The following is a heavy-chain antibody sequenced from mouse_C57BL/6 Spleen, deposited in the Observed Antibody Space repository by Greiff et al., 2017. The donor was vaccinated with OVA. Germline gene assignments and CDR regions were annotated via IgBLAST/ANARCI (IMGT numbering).Heavy chain of an antibody. V-gene: IGHV5-4*01. CDR1: GFTFSSYA. CDR3: ARDQDYSNSGFAY. Sequence: EVMLVESGGGLVKPGGSLKLSCAASGFTFSSYAMSWVRQTPEKRLEWVATISDGGSYTYYPDNVKGRFTISRDNAKNNLYLQMSHLKSEDTAMYYCARDQDYSNSGFAYWGQGTLVTVSA. D-gene: IGHD2-5*01. CDR2: ISDGGSYT. J-gene: IGHJ3*01.